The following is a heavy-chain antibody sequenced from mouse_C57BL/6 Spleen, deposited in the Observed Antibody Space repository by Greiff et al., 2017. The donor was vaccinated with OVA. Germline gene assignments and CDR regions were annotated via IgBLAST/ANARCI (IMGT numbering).Heavy chain of an antibody. CDR1: GYSFTGYY. CDR2: INPSTGGT. J-gene: IGHJ2*01. V-gene: IGHV1-42*01. D-gene: IGHD2-5*01. CDR3: ARYYSNRFDY. Sequence: VQLQQSGPELVKPGASVKISCKASGYSFTGYYMNWVKQSPEKSLEWIGEINPSTGGTTYNQKFKAKATLTVDKSSSTAYMQLKSLTSEDSAVYYCARYYSNRFDYWGQGTTLTVSS.